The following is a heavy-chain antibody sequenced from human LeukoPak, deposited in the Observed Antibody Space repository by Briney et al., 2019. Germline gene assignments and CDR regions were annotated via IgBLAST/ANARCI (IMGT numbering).Heavy chain of an antibody. Sequence: SETLSLTCTVSGGSISSYYWSWIRQPPGKGLEWIGYIYYSGSTNYNPSLKSRVTISVDTSKNQFSLKLSSVTAADTAVYYCARASPVYDFDYWGQGTLVTVSS. CDR1: GGSISSYY. D-gene: IGHD5/OR15-5a*01. J-gene: IGHJ4*02. CDR3: ARASPVYDFDY. CDR2: IYYSGST. V-gene: IGHV4-59*12.